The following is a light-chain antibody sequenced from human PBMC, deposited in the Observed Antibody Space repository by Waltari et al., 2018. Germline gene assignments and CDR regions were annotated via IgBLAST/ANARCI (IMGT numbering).Light chain of an antibody. CDR2: GAS. V-gene: IGKV1-39*01. CDR1: QSISSY. J-gene: IGKJ1*01. Sequence: DIQMTQSPSSLSASVADRATITCRASQSISSYLNWYQQKPGKAPKLLIYGASSLQSGVPSRFSGSGSGTDFTLTISSLQPEDFATYYCQQSSSTPPWTFGQGNKVEI. CDR3: QQSSSTPPWT.